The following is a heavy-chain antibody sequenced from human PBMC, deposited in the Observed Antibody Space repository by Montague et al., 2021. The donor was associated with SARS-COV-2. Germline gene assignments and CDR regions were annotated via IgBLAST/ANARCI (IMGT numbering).Heavy chain of an antibody. V-gene: IGHV3-15*01. Sequence: SLSLSCAASGFTFSSAWMTWVRQSPGKGLEWVGRIKSKAVGGAIQYATSVKGRFTISRDDSENTLYLQMGSLTTEDTAVYYCTADFSDTAEQMAQTDLWGQGTLVTVSS. CDR2: IKSKAVGGAI. CDR1: GFTFSSAW. CDR3: TADFSDTAEQMAQTDL. D-gene: IGHD5-24*01. J-gene: IGHJ5*02.